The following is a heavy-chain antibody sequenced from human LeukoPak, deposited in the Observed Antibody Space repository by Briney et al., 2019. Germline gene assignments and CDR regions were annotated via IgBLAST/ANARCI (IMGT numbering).Heavy chain of an antibody. V-gene: IGHV3-30*02. J-gene: IGHJ4*02. CDR2: IQNDGSEA. CDR3: AKERKLLPFDC. CDR1: GFTFSSYG. D-gene: IGHD2-15*01. Sequence: GGSLRLSCAASGFTFSSYGIHWVRQAPGKGLEWVAFIQNDGSEAFYADSVKGRFTISRDNSKNTLYLQMNSLRADDAAVYYCAKERKLLPFDCWGQGTLVTVSS.